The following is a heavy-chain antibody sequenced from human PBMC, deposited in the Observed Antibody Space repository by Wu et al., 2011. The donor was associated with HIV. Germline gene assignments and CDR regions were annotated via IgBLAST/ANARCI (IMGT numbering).Heavy chain of an antibody. J-gene: IGHJ5*02. D-gene: IGHD2-21*01. Sequence: QVQLVQSGAEVKKPGSSVKVSCKASGDTFSSYGINWVRQAPGQGFEWMGRIIPIFGPTNYAQKFQGRVTISADKSTNTAYIEVRSLRSEDTSMYYCAGDLGGDEDTWGQGTLVTVSS. CDR1: GDTFSSYG. V-gene: IGHV1-69*06. CDR3: AGDLGGDEDT. CDR2: IIPIFGPT.